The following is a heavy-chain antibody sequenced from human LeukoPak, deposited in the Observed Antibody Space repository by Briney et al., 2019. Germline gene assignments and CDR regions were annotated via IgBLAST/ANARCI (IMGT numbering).Heavy chain of an antibody. V-gene: IGHV3-30*18. J-gene: IGHJ4*02. Sequence: GGSLRLSCAASGFTFSSSGMHWVRQAPGKGLEWVAVISYDGSNKYYADSVKGRFTISRDNSKNTLYLQMNSLRAEDTAVYYCAKGDYYGSGRTDYWGQGTLVTVSS. CDR3: AKGDYYGSGRTDY. CDR1: GFTFSSSG. D-gene: IGHD3-10*01. CDR2: ISYDGSNK.